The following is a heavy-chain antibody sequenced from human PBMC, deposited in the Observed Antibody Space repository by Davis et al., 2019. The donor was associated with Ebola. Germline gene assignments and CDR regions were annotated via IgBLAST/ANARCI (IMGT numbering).Heavy chain of an antibody. D-gene: IGHD5-18*01. Sequence: PGGSLRLSCKGSGYSFTNYWISWVRQMPGKGLEWMGRIDPSDSYINYNPSFQGHVTISADKSISTVYLQWGSLKASDTAMYYCARRHGYSYGYDDYWGQGTLVTVSS. CDR3: ARRHGYSYGYDDY. CDR1: GYSFTNYW. J-gene: IGHJ4*02. CDR2: IDPSDSYI. V-gene: IGHV5-10-1*01.